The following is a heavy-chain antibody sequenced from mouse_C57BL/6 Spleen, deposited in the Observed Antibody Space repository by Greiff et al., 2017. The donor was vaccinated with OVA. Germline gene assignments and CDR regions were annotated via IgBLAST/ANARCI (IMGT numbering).Heavy chain of an antibody. J-gene: IGHJ4*01. Sequence: VQVVEPGGGLVKPGGSPKLSCAASGFTFSDYGMHWVRQVPEKGLEWVAYISSGSSTIYYADTVKGRFTISRDNAKNTLFLQMTSLGSEDTAMYCCAKPGNYGAMDYWGQGTSVTVSS. V-gene: IGHV5-17*01. CDR3: AKPGNYGAMDY. D-gene: IGHD2-1*01. CDR2: ISSGSSTI. CDR1: GFTFSDYG.